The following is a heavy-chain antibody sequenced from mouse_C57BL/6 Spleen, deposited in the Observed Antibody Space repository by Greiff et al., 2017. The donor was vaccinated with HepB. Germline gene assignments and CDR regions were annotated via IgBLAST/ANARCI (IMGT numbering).Heavy chain of an antibody. J-gene: IGHJ1*03. V-gene: IGHV5-4*01. CDR1: GFTFSSYA. D-gene: IGHD2-5*01. Sequence: EVQGVESGGGLVKPGGSLKLSCAASGFTFSSYAMSWVRQTPEKRLEWVATISDGGSYTYYPDNVKGRFTISRDNAKNNLYLQMSHLKSEDTALYYCASPYSSSSYWYFDVWGTGTTGTVSS. CDR3: ASPYSSSSYWYFDV. CDR2: ISDGGSYT.